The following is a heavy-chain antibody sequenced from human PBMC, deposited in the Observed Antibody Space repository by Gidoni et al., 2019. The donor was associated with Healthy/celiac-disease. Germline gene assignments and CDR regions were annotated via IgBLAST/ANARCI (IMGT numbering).Heavy chain of an antibody. Sequence: EVQLVESGGGLVQPGGSLRLSCAASGFTFSSYAMSWVRQAPGKGLEWVSAISGSGGSTYYADSVKGRFTISRDNSKNTLYLQMNSLRAEDTAVYYCAKAGDYSSGWYGRRGIFDYWGQGTLVTVSS. CDR1: GFTFSSYA. CDR3: AKAGDYSSGWYGRRGIFDY. CDR2: ISGSGGST. V-gene: IGHV3-23*04. D-gene: IGHD6-19*01. J-gene: IGHJ4*02.